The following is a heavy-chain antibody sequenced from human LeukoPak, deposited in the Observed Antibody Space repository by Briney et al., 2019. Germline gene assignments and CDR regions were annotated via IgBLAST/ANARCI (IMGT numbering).Heavy chain of an antibody. V-gene: IGHV1-24*01. Sequence: ASVKVSCKVSGYTLTELSMHWVRQAPGKGLEWMGGFDPEDGETIYAQKFQGRVTTTEDTSTDTAYMELSSLRSEDTAVYYCATGRGSGWYGSYYFDYWGQGTLVTVSS. CDR2: FDPEDGET. D-gene: IGHD6-19*01. CDR1: GYTLTELS. J-gene: IGHJ4*02. CDR3: ATGRGSGWYGSYYFDY.